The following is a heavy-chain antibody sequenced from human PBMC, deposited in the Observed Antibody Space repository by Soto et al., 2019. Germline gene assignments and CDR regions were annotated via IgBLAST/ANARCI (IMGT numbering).Heavy chain of an antibody. CDR2: INHSGST. J-gene: IGHJ4*02. V-gene: IGHV4-34*01. Sequence: QVQLQQWGAGLLKPSETLSLTCAVYGGSFSGYYWSWIRQPPGKGLEWIGEINHSGSTNYNPSLKSRVTISVDTSKNQFYLKLSSVTAADTAVYYCARSGYSGEDYWGQGTLVTVSS. CDR3: ARSGYSGEDY. CDR1: GGSFSGYY. D-gene: IGHD5-12*01.